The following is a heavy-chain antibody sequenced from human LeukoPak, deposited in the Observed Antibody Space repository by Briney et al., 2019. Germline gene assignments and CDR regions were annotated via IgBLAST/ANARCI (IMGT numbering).Heavy chain of an antibody. CDR1: GYTFTSYY. V-gene: IGHV1-46*01. CDR2: INPSGGST. D-gene: IGHD6-19*01. J-gene: IGHJ3*02. Sequence: ASVNVSCKASGYTFTSYYMHWVRQAPGQGLEWMGIINPSGGSTSYAQKFQGRVTVTRDTSTSTVYMELSSLRSEDTAVYYCARGRGSGWSDDAFDIWGQGTMVTVSS. CDR3: ARGRGSGWSDDAFDI.